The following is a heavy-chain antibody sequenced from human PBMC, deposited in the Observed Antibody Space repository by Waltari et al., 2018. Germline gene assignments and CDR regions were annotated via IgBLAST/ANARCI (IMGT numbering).Heavy chain of an antibody. CDR1: GFTFANYG. CDR2: ISGSGVTT. D-gene: IGHD1-26*01. CDR3: AKSSGSYYEVFDR. V-gene: IGHV3-23*04. Sequence: EVRLVESGGGLVQRGGSLRLYCAASGFTFANYGMSWVRQAPGKGLECVSSISGSGVTTYYADSVKGRFTISKDFSKNTLFLQMNSGRVDDTADYYCAKSSGSYYEVFDRWGRGTLVTVSS. J-gene: IGHJ4*02.